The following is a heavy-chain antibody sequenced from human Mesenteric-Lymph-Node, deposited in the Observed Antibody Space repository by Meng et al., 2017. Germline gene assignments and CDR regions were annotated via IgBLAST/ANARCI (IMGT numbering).Heavy chain of an antibody. Sequence: GESLKISCAASGFTFSNYDFHWVRQTTGKGLEWVSAIGAGFDTYYQDSVKDRFTITREDAENTLYLQMNSLRAADTAVYYCARGVLDANGPGLDLDFWGRGMLVTVSS. D-gene: IGHD3/OR15-3a*01. V-gene: IGHV3-13*01. J-gene: IGHJ2*01. CDR3: ARGVLDANGPGLDLDF. CDR2: IGAGFDT. CDR1: GFTFSNYD.